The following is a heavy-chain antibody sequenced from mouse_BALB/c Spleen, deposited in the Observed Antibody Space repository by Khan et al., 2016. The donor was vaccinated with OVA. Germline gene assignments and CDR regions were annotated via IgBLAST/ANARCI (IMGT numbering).Heavy chain of an antibody. V-gene: IGHV1-20*02. CDR3: ARTYGSDLDY. CDR1: GYSFTGYF. J-gene: IGHJ2*01. Sequence: VQLKESGPELVKPGASVKISCKASGYSFTGYFMNWVMQSPGKSLEWIGRINPHIGETLYNQKFKGKATLTVDESSSTAHMELRSLASEDSAVYYCARTYGSDLDYWGQGTTLTVSS. CDR2: INPHIGET. D-gene: IGHD1-1*01.